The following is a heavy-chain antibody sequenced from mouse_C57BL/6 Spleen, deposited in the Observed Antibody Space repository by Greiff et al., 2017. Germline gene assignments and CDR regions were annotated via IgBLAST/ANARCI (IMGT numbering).Heavy chain of an antibody. CDR2: INPNNGGT. J-gene: IGHJ2*01. Sequence: VQLQQSGPELVKPGASVKISCKASGYTFTDYYMNWVKQSHGKSLEWIGDINPNNGGTSYNQKFKGKATLTVDKSSSTAYMELRSLTSEDSAVYYCARLLTGVDYWGQGTTLTVSS. CDR3: ARLLTGVDY. D-gene: IGHD4-1*01. V-gene: IGHV1-26*01. CDR1: GYTFTDYY.